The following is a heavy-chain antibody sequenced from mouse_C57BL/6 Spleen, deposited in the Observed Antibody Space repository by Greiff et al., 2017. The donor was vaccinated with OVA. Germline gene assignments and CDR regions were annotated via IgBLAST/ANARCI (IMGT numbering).Heavy chain of an antibody. CDR1: GYNFTSYD. CDR2: IYPRGGST. CDR3: ARTSTTVVARDFDY. D-gene: IGHD1-1*01. Sequence: VKVVESGPELVKPGASVKLSCKASGYNFTSYDINWVQQRPGQGLEWLGWIYPRGGSTKYNETLQGKATLTVDTSSSTAEMELHSMTSEDAAGYFCARTSTTVVARDFDYWGQGTTLTVSS. J-gene: IGHJ2*01. V-gene: IGHV1-85*01.